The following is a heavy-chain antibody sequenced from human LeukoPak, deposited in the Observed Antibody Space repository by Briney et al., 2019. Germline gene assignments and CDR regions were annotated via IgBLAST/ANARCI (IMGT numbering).Heavy chain of an antibody. CDR1: GFTSSIYA. CDR2: ITSRGEST. CDR3: ARDRPNYYGSDGHYYRRDGDY. Sequence: GGSLRLSCAASGFTSSIYAMSWVRQAPGKGLQWVSSITSRGESTWYVDSVKGRFTITRDNSENTLYLQIHNLRAEDTAVYYCARDRPNYYGSDGHYYRRDGDYWGRGTLVSVSS. V-gene: IGHV3-23*01. J-gene: IGHJ4*02. D-gene: IGHD3-22*01.